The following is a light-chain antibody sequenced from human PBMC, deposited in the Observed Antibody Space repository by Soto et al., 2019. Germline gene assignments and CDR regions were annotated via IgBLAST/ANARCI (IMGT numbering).Light chain of an antibody. V-gene: IGKV1-39*01. CDR1: ETINKN. CDR2: SAS. Sequence: DIQMTQSPSSLSASVGDRVTITCRASETINKNLNWYQQKPGQAPNLLIYSASDFQSGVPSRFSGSGSATEFTLTISGLQPEDFATYYCQQSFRTPYTFGQGTDLEI. J-gene: IGKJ2*01. CDR3: QQSFRTPYT.